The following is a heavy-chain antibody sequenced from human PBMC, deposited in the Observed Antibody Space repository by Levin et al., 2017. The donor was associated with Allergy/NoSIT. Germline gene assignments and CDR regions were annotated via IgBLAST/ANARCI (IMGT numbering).Heavy chain of an antibody. CDR3: AKEGGPYGSGSHFFGYFDY. CDR2: ISYDESNK. D-gene: IGHD3-10*01. Sequence: QAGGSLRLSCAASGFTFSNYGMHWVRQAPGKGLEWVAVISYDESNKYYTDSVKGRFTISRDNSKNTLYLQMNSLRAEDTAVYYCAKEGGPYGSGSHFFGYFDYWGQGTLVTVSS. V-gene: IGHV3-30*18. J-gene: IGHJ4*02. CDR1: GFTFSNYG.